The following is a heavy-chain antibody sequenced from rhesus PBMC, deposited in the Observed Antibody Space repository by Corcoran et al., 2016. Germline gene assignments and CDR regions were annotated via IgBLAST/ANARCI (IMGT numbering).Heavy chain of an antibody. D-gene: IGHD4-23*01. V-gene: IGHV4S10*01. Sequence: QVQLQESGPGVVKPSETLSLTCAVSGGSISDSYRWSWIRQLPGKGLEWIGYFYGSSTSTNYNPSRRRLVTISKDTSKNQFSLKLSSVTAAGTAVYYCAAQYVSFDYWGQGVPVTVSS. CDR2: FYGSSTST. CDR1: GGSISDSYR. J-gene: IGHJ4*01. CDR3: AAQYVSFDY.